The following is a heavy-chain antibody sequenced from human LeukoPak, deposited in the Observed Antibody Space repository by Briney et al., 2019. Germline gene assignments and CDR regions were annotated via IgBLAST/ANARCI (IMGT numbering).Heavy chain of an antibody. CDR3: ARAPTRPTLIVYDLYFDS. CDR2: ISGSGGSP. Sequence: PGGSLRLSCVTSELNFSQIGMTWLRQAAGKGLEWVATISGSGGSPFYADSVKARFTISRDNPKNTLYLEMNSLRVEDTAVYYCARAPTRPTLIVYDLYFDSWGQGSLVTVSS. J-gene: IGHJ4*02. V-gene: IGHV3-23*01. D-gene: IGHD3-22*01. CDR1: ELNFSQIG.